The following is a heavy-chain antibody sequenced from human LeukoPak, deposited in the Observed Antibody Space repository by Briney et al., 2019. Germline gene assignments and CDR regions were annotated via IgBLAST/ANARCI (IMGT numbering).Heavy chain of an antibody. D-gene: IGHD1-26*01. CDR2: GHYTGST. Sequence: SETLSLTCTVSGASIKNNYWSWIRQPPGKGLEWIGYGHYTGSTKYNPSLKSRVTISVDTSKNQFSLELSSVTAADTAVYYCARDYLGAGTVGATSGHWGQGTLVTVSS. CDR1: GASIKNNY. V-gene: IGHV4-4*08. J-gene: IGHJ4*02. CDR3: ARDYLGAGTVGATSGH.